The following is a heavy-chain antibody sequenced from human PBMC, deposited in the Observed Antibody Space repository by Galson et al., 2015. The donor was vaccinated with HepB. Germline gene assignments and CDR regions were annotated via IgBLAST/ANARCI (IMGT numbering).Heavy chain of an antibody. CDR1: GFTFTNYY. V-gene: IGHV1-46*01. CDR3: ARSYRYDSSSFHPDVGLDY. CDR2: INPSTGGT. D-gene: IGHD3-22*01. Sequence: SVKVSCKASGFTFTNYYLHWVRQAPGQGLEWTGLINPSTGGTSFAQKFQGRLTMTRDTSTSTVYMELNSLRSEDTAVYYCARSYRYDSSSFHPDVGLDYWGQGTLVTVSS. J-gene: IGHJ4*02.